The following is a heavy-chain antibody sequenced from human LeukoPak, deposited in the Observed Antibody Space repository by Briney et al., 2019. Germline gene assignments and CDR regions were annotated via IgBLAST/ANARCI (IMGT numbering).Heavy chain of an antibody. CDR3: ARVPFPYDSSGYYFDY. CDR2: IYYSGST. CDR1: GGSISSYY. Sequence: PSETLSLTCTVSGGSISSYYWSWIRQPPGKGLEWIGYIYYSGSTNYNPSLKSRVTISVDTSKNQFSLKLSSVTAADTAVYCCARVPFPYDSSGYYFDYWGQGTLVTVSS. D-gene: IGHD3-22*01. J-gene: IGHJ4*02. V-gene: IGHV4-59*01.